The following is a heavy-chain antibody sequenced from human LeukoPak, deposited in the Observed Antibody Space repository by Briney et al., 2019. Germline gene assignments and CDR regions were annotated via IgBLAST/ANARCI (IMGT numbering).Heavy chain of an antibody. V-gene: IGHV1-18*01. D-gene: IGHD3-10*01. CDR2: ISAYNGNT. Sequence: ASVKVSCKASGYTFTSHGISWVRQAPGQGLEWMGWISAYNGNTNYAQKLQGRVTMTTDTSTSTAYMELRSLRSDDTAVYYCARVLLWFGGGYFDYWGQGTLVTVSS. CDR1: GYTFTSHG. J-gene: IGHJ4*02. CDR3: ARVLLWFGGGYFDY.